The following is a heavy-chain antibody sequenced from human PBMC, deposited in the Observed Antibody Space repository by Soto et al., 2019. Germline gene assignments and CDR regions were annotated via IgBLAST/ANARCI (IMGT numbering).Heavy chain of an antibody. V-gene: IGHV4-39*01. CDR1: CGSISSSRYY. CDR3: ARADYQSYIDY. Sequence: QLQLQESGPGLVKPSETLSLTCTVSCGSISSSRYYWGWIRQPPEKGLEWIGSIYYSGNTYYNPSLKSRVTISLDTSKNPFSLKLSSVTAADTAIYYCARADYQSYIDYWGQGTLVTVSS. CDR2: IYYSGNT. J-gene: IGHJ4*02. D-gene: IGHD3-10*01.